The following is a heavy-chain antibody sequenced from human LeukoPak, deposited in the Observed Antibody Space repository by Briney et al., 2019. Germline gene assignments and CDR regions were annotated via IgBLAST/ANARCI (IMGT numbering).Heavy chain of an antibody. CDR2: LSCSGADT. J-gene: IGHJ4*02. Sequence: GSLRLSCTASGFIFRSFAMRGVRQAPGEGGEWVSALSCSGADTYYADSVKGRFTISSDNSKNNVYLQLNSLRAEDTAIYYCAKESPYTSPRNYYFDYWGQGALVTVSS. CDR1: GFIFRSFA. D-gene: IGHD5-18*01. V-gene: IGHV3-23*01. CDR3: AKESPYTSPRNYYFDY.